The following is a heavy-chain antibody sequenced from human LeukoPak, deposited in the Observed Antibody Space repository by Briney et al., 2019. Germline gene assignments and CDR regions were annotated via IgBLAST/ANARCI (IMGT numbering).Heavy chain of an antibody. CDR2: IYYSGST. D-gene: IGHD3-22*01. V-gene: IGHV4-31*03. CDR1: GGSISSGGYY. J-gene: IGHJ4*02. CDR3: ARVYYDSSGYYSLEY. Sequence: SQTLSLTCTVSGGSISSGGYYWSWVRQHPGKGLEWIGYIYYSGSTYYNPSLKSRLTISADTSKNQFSLKLSSVTVADTAVYYCARVYYDSSGYYSLEYWGQGTLVTVSS.